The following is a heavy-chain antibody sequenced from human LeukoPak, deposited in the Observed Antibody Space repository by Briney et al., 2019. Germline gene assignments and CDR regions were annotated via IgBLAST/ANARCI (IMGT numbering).Heavy chain of an antibody. CDR2: IHDTRGT. CDR3: AGGIGYATSPADH. Sequence: PSETLSLTCTVSGGSMKNYYWSWIRQPPGKGLEWIGYIHDTRGTNYNPYLKSRVTMSLDTSKNHFSLSLNSVTAADTAVYFCAGGIGYATSPADHLGQGILVTVSS. J-gene: IGHJ5*02. D-gene: IGHD6-13*01. V-gene: IGHV4-59*01. CDR1: GGSMKNYY.